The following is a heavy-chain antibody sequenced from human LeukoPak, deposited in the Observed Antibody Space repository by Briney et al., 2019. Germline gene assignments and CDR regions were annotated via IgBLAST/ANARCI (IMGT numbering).Heavy chain of an antibody. CDR2: INPNSGGT. D-gene: IGHD1-1*01. CDR3: AREAETTLNWFDP. J-gene: IGHJ5*02. CDR1: GYTFSGYY. V-gene: IGHV1-2*02. Sequence: PTASVKVSCKASGYTFSGYYMHWVRQAPGQGLEWMGWINPNSGGTKYAQKFQGRVTMTRDTSISTAYMELSRLRSDDTAVYYCAREAETTLNWFDPWGQGTLVTVSS.